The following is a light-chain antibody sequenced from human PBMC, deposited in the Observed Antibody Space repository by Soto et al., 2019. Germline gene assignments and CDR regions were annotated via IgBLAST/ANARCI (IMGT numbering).Light chain of an antibody. CDR3: QQYNSYLRT. J-gene: IGKJ1*01. CDR2: DAS. CDR1: QSIISC. Sequence: DIQMTRSPSTLSASVGDRVTITCRASQSIISCFAWYQQKPGNAPKLLIYDASSLESGVPSRFSGSGSGTEFSLTISSLQPDDFATYYCQQYNSYLRTFGQGTKVDIK. V-gene: IGKV1-5*01.